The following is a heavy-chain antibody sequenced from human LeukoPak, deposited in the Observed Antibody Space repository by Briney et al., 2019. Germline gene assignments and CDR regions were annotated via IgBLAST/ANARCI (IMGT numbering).Heavy chain of an antibody. CDR3: ARVPDYGGNFDY. D-gene: IGHD4-23*01. V-gene: IGHV3-48*03. CDR1: GFTFSSYE. CDR2: ISSGSYTI. Sequence: GGSLRLSCAASGFTFSSYEITWVRQAQGKGLEWISYISSGSYTIYYADSVRGRFTISRDNAKNSLYLQMNSLRAEDAAVYYCARVPDYGGNFDYWGQGTLVTVSS. J-gene: IGHJ4*02.